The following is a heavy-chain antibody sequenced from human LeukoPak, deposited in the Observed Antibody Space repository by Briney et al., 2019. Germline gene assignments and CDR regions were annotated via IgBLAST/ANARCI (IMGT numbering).Heavy chain of an antibody. CDR3: AREDSGYETDIDY. CDR2: IYHSGST. V-gene: IGHV4-38-2*02. J-gene: IGHJ4*02. Sequence: SETLSLTCTVSGYSISSGYYWGWIRQPPGKGLEWIGSIYHSGSTYYNPSLKSRVTISVDTPKNQFSLKLSSVTAADTAVYYCAREDSGYETDIDYWGQGTLVTVSS. CDR1: GYSISSGYY. D-gene: IGHD5-12*01.